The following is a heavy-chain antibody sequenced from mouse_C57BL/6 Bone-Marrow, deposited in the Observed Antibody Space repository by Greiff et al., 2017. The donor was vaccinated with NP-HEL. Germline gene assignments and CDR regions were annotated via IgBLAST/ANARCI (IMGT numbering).Heavy chain of an antibody. Sequence: QVQLKESGAELVRPGASVTLSCKASGYTFTDYEMHWVKQTPVHGLEWIGAIDPETGGTAYNQKFKGKATLTADKSSSTAYMELRSLTSEDSAVYYCTRSLYSNYDYWGQGTTLTVSS. CDR3: TRSLYSNYDY. V-gene: IGHV1-15*01. CDR1: GYTFTDYE. D-gene: IGHD2-5*01. CDR2: IDPETGGT. J-gene: IGHJ2*01.